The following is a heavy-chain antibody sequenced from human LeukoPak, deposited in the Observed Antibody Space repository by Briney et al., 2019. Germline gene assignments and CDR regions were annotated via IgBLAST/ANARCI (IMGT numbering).Heavy chain of an antibody. CDR3: AKDLRGSSWSPYYFDY. CDR2: ISGSGGST. Sequence: GGSLRLSCAASGFTFSSYGMSWVRQAPGKGLEWVSAISGSGGSTYYADSVKGRFTISRDNSKNTLYLQMNSLRAEDTAVYYCAKDLRGSSWSPYYFDYWGQGTLVTVSS. J-gene: IGHJ4*02. D-gene: IGHD6-13*01. CDR1: GFTFSSYG. V-gene: IGHV3-23*01.